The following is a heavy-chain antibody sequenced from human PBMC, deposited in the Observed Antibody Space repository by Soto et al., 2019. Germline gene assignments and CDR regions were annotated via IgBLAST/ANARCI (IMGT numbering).Heavy chain of an antibody. CDR1: GDSVTSDDSY. CDR2: ISHTGET. J-gene: IGHJ5*02. CDR3: WRQMRGSIPDFGWLSPFTS. D-gene: IGHD3-9*01. V-gene: IGHV4-39*01. Sequence: QLRLQESGPGLVKPSGTLSLTCTVSGDSVTSDDSYWGWIRRPPGQRLEGIGTISHTGETCYNPPLNSRLTMALDASKHQLSLALASMTAADAGVFSCWRQMRGSIPDFGWLSPFTSWGQGILVTVSS.